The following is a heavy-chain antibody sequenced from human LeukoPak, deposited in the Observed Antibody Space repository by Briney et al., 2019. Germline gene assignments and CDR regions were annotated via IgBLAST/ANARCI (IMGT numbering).Heavy chain of an antibody. J-gene: IGHJ4*02. CDR1: GFPFRSPY. V-gene: IGHV3-74*01. D-gene: IGHD1-14*01. CDR2: INSDGSIT. CDR3: ARDAAGLDY. Sequence: PGGSLRLSCAAPGFPFRSPYMHWVRQAPGKGLVWVSRINSDGSITTYADSVKGRFTISRDNAKNTVYLQMNSLRGEDTGVYYCARDAAGLDYWGQGTLVTVSS.